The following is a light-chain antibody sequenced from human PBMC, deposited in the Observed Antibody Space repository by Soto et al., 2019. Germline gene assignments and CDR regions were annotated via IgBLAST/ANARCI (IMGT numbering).Light chain of an antibody. J-gene: IGKJ2*02. CDR2: GAS. Sequence: EIVLTQSPGTLSLSPGERATLSCRASQSVSSNYLVWYQQKPGQAPRLLIYGASRRATDIPDRFSGSGSGTHFTLTINRLEPEDFAEYYCQHYGSSLCTSGQATKLESK. CDR1: QSVSSNY. CDR3: QHYGSSLCT. V-gene: IGKV3-20*01.